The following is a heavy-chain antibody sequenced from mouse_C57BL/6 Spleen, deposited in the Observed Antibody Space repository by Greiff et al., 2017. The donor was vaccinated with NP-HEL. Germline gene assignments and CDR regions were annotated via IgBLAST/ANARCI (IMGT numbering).Heavy chain of an antibody. J-gene: IGHJ4*01. CDR3: AREDYYGSRGAMDY. Sequence: QVQLKESGAELVKPGASVKISCKASGYAFSSYWMNWVKQRPGKGLEWIGQIYPGDGDTNYNGKFKGKATLTADKSSSTAYMQLSSLISEDSAVYFCAREDYYGSRGAMDYWGQGTSVTVSS. CDR1: GYAFSSYW. V-gene: IGHV1-80*01. D-gene: IGHD1-1*01. CDR2: IYPGDGDT.